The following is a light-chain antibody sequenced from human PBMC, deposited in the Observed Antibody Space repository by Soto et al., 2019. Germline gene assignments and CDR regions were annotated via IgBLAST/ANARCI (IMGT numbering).Light chain of an antibody. J-gene: IGLJ2*01. CDR1: SSDIGGYNL. V-gene: IGLV2-23*01. CDR2: EAT. CDR3: YSFAGSATLV. Sequence: QSALTQPASVSGSPGQSITISCTGTSSDIGGYNLVSWYQHHPGKAPKLLIYEATKRPSGVSDRFSGSRSGNTASLTISPLQSEDEDDYSCYSFAGSATLVFGGGTKVTVL.